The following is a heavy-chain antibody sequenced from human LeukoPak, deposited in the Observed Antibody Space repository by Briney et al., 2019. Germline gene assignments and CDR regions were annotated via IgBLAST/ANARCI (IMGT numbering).Heavy chain of an antibody. Sequence: GGSLRLSCAASGFTFSSYAMHWVRQAPGKGLEWVAVISYDGSNKYYADSVKGRFTISRDNSKNTLYLQMNSLRAEDTAVYYCARDFRTSYYYGSGSKYYYYYGMDVWGQGTTVTVSS. V-gene: IGHV3-30-3*01. CDR2: ISYDGSNK. CDR1: GFTFSSYA. D-gene: IGHD3-10*01. CDR3: ARDFRTSYYYGSGSKYYYYYGMDV. J-gene: IGHJ6*02.